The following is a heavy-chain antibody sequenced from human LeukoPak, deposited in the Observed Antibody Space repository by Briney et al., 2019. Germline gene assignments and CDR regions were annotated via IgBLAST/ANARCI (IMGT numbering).Heavy chain of an antibody. CDR2: INPNSGGT. Sequence: ASVKVSCKASGYTFTGYYMHWVRQAPGQGLEWMGWINPNSGGTNYAQKFQGRVTMTRDTSISTAYMELSRLRSDDTAVYYCARDRFGYSNYVRLHYYMDVWGKGTTVTISS. J-gene: IGHJ6*03. V-gene: IGHV1-2*02. CDR3: ARDRFGYSNYVRLHYYMDV. CDR1: GYTFTGYY. D-gene: IGHD4-11*01.